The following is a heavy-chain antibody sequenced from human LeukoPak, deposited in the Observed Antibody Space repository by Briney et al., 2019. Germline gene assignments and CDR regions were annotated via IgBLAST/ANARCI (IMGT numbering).Heavy chain of an antibody. D-gene: IGHD3-22*01. CDR3: AKTSRTYHFDTSGYYWDY. Sequence: PGRSLRPSCAASGFTFDDYAMHWVRLVPGKGLEWVSGITWNSGGTGYADSVKGRFTISRDNAKSSLYLQMNSLRPEDSALYYCAKTSRTYHFDTSGYYWDYWGQGTLVTATS. CDR1: GFTFDDYA. J-gene: IGHJ4*02. V-gene: IGHV3-9*01. CDR2: ITWNSGGT.